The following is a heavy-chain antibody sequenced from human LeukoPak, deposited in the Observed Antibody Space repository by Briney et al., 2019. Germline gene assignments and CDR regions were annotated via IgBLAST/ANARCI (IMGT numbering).Heavy chain of an antibody. CDR1: GGSFSGYY. D-gene: IGHD2-15*01. V-gene: IGHV4-34*01. Sequence: SETLSLTCAVYGGSFSGYYWSWIRQPPGKGLEWIGEVNHSGSTNYNPSLKSRVTISVDTSKNQFSLKLSSVTAADTAVYYCARGNGVGATSWFDSWGQGTLVTVSS. J-gene: IGHJ5*01. CDR3: ARGNGVGATSWFDS. CDR2: VNHSGST.